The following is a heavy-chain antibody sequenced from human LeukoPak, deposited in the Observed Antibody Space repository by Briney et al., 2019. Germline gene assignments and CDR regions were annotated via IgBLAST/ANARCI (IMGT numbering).Heavy chain of an antibody. D-gene: IGHD2-8*01. J-gene: IGHJ4*02. CDR1: GYTFTGYD. CDR3: ARTSSETNKLDGHWPVSDY. V-gene: IGHV1-8*01. CDR2: VNFDSGNT. Sequence: ASVKVSCKASGYTFTGYDINWVRQVTGQGLEWMGWVNFDSGNTAYTQKFQGRVTMTRDTSITTAYMELSSLRPEDTAVYYCARTSSETNKLDGHWPVSDYWGQGTLVTVSS.